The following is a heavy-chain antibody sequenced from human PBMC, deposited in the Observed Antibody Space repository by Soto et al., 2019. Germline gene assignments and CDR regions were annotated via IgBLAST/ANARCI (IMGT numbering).Heavy chain of an antibody. CDR2: INPSGGST. D-gene: IGHD6-19*01. CDR3: ARDLQYSSGWRGDYFDY. V-gene: IGHV1-46*01. CDR1: GYTFTSYY. J-gene: IGHJ4*02. Sequence: ASVKVSCKASGYTFTSYYMHWVRQAPGQGLEWMGIINPSGGSTSYAQKFQGRVTMTRDTSTRTVYMEVSSLSSEDTAVYYCARDLQYSSGWRGDYFDYWGQGTLVTVSS.